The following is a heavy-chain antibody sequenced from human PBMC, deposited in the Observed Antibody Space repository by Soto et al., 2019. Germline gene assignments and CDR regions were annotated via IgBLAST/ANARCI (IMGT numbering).Heavy chain of an antibody. CDR3: AKDRRKVVVPAPSDY. V-gene: IGHV3-30*18. CDR2: ISYDGSNK. CDR1: GFTFSSYG. D-gene: IGHD2-15*01. Sequence: PGGSLRLSCAASGFTFSSYGMHWVRQAPGKGLEWVAVISYDGSNKYYADSVKGRFTISRDNSKNTLYLQMNSLRAEDTAVYYCAKDRRKVVVPAPSDYWGQGT. J-gene: IGHJ4*02.